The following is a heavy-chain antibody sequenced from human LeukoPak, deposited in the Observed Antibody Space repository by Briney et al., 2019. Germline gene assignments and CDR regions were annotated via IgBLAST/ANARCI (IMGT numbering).Heavy chain of an antibody. Sequence: SETLSLTCTVSGGSISIGGYYWSWIRQHPGKGLEWIGYIYYSGSTYYNPSLKSRVTISVDTSKNQFSLKLSSVTAADTAVYYCARDGGYCSSTSCPPSYGMDVWGQGTTVTVSS. D-gene: IGHD2-2*01. CDR3: ARDGGYCSSTSCPPSYGMDV. J-gene: IGHJ6*02. V-gene: IGHV4-31*03. CDR2: IYYSGST. CDR1: GGSISIGGYY.